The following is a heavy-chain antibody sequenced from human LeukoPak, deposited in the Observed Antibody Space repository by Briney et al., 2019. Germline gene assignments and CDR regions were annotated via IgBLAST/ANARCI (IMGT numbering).Heavy chain of an antibody. D-gene: IGHD2-2*01. Sequence: GGSLRLSCAASGFTFSSNAMHWVRQAPGKGLEWVGVISYDGSNKYYADSVKGRFTISRDNSKNTLYLQMNSLRGGDTAVYSCAREISTRYPFDYWGQGTLVTVSS. V-gene: IGHV3-30*16. J-gene: IGHJ4*02. CDR1: GFTFSSNA. CDR2: ISYDGSNK. CDR3: AREISTRYPFDY.